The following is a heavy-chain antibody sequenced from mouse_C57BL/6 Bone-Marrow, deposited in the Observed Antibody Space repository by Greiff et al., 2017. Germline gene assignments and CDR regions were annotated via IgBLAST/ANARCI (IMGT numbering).Heavy chain of an antibody. CDR2: FDPENGDT. CDR3: TNITTVVATRWYFDV. CDR1: GFNIKDDY. Sequence: EVQLQQSGAELVRPGASVKLSCTASGFNIKDDYMHWVKQRPEQGLEWIGWFDPENGDTEYASKFQGKATITADTSSNTAYLQLSSLTSEDTAVYYCTNITTVVATRWYFDVWGTGTTVTVSS. V-gene: IGHV14-4*01. J-gene: IGHJ1*03. D-gene: IGHD1-1*01.